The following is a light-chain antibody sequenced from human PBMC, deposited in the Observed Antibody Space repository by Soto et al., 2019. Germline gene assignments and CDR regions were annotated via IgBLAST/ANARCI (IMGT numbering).Light chain of an antibody. CDR1: RSVLYSSNNKNY. J-gene: IGKJ1*01. V-gene: IGKV4-1*01. CDR3: QQHYSTPPWT. Sequence: DIVMTQSPDSLAVSLGERATINCKSSRSVLYSSNNKNYLAWYQQKPGQPPKLLIYWASTRESGVPDRFSGSGSGTDFTLTISSLQAEDVAVYYCQQHYSTPPWTFGQGTKVEIK. CDR2: WAS.